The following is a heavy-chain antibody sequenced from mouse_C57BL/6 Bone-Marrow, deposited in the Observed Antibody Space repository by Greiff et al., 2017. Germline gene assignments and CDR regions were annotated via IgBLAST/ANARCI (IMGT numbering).Heavy chain of an antibody. J-gene: IGHJ3*01. V-gene: IGHV1-55*01. CDR2: IYPGSGST. CDR1: GYTFTSYW. D-gene: IGHD1-1*01. CDR3: ARGGMYYYGPEDY. Sequence: VQLQQPGAELVKPGASVKMSCKASGYTFTSYWITWVKQRPGQGLEWIGDIYPGSGSTNYNEKFKSKATLTVDTSSSTAYMQLSSLTSEDAAVYDCARGGMYYYGPEDYWGQGTLVTVSA.